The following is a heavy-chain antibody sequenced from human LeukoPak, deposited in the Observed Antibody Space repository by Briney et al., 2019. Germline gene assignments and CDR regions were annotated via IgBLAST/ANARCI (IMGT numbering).Heavy chain of an antibody. D-gene: IGHD1-14*01. V-gene: IGHV3-21*01. CDR2: ISSSSSYI. J-gene: IGHJ3*02. CDR1: GFTFSSYS. CDR3: ARDRGRNSSIDI. Sequence: GGSLRLSCAASGFTFSSYSMNWVRQAPGKGLEWVSSISSSSSYIYYADSVKGRFTISRDNAKNSLYLQMNSLRAEDKAVYYCARDRGRNSSIDIWGQGTMVNVSS.